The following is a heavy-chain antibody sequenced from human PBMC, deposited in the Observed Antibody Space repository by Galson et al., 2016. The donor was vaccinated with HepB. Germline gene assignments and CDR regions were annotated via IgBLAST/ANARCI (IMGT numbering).Heavy chain of an antibody. V-gene: IGHV3-30*18. CDR3: AKVRQLAYSYGMDV. J-gene: IGHJ6*02. CDR2: ISYDGSNK. CDR1: GFTFSSYG. D-gene: IGHD6-6*01. Sequence: SLRLSCAASGFTFSSYGMHWVRQAPGKGLEWVAVISYDGSNKYYADSVKGRFTISRDSSKNTLYLQMNSLRAEDTAVYYCAKVRQLAYSYGMDVWGQGTTVTVSS.